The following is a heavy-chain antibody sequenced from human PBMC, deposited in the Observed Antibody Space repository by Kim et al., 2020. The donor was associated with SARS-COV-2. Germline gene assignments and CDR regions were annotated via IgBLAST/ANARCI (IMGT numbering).Heavy chain of an antibody. CDR1: GFTFSSYA. J-gene: IGHJ4*02. CDR2: ISYDGSNK. CDR3: ARGYSGCYYYFDY. D-gene: IGHD1-26*01. V-gene: IGHV3-30*04. Sequence: GGSLRLSCAASGFTFSSYAMHWVRQAPGKGLEWVAVISYDGSNKYYADSVKGRFTISRDNSKNTLYLQMNSLRAEDTAVYYCARGYSGCYYYFDYWGQGTLVTVSS.